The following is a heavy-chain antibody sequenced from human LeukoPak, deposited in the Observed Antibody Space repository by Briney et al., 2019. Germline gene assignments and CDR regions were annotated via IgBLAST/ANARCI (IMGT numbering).Heavy chain of an antibody. J-gene: IGHJ3*02. Sequence: GGSLRLSCAASGFTFSTYNMNWVRQAPGKGLEWVSFISGSNSKSYIYYADSVKGRFTISRDNAKNSLYLQIDSLRAEDTAVYYCASPFLTMVRGAPAKDIWGQGTMVTVSS. CDR2: ISGSNSKSYI. CDR3: ASPFLTMVRGAPAKDI. CDR1: GFTFSTYN. D-gene: IGHD3-10*01. V-gene: IGHV3-21*01.